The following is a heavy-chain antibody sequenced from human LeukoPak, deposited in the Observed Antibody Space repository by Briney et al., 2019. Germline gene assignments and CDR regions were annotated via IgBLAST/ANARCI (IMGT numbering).Heavy chain of an antibody. V-gene: IGHV4-59*01. Sequence: SETLSLTCTVSGGSISSYYWSWIRQPPGKGPEWIGYIYYSGSTNYNPSLKSRVTISVDTSKNQFSLKLSSVTAADTAVYYCARVGPYCGGDCYYDYWGQGTLVTVSS. CDR3: ARVGPYCGGDCYYDY. CDR1: GGSISSYY. J-gene: IGHJ4*02. CDR2: IYYSGST. D-gene: IGHD2-21*02.